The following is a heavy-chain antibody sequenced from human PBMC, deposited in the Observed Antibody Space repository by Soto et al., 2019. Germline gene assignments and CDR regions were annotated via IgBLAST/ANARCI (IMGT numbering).Heavy chain of an antibody. D-gene: IGHD4-17*01. J-gene: IGHJ5*02. V-gene: IGHV4-61*01. CDR3: AREMTTVHSNWFDP. CDR1: GGSVGSGSYY. CDR2: MYYSGST. Sequence: SETLSLTCTVSGGSVGSGSYYWNWIRQPPGKGLEWIGYMYYSGSTNYNPSLKSRVSISLDTSKNQFFLNLRSVTAADTAVYYCAREMTTVHSNWFDPWGQGAPVTVSS.